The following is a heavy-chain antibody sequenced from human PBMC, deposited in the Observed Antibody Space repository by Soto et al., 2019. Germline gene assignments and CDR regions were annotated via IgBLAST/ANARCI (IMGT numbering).Heavy chain of an antibody. V-gene: IGHV4-30-4*01. CDR3: ARDIVVVVAANGYYYYGMDV. D-gene: IGHD2-15*01. CDR1: GGSISSGDYY. Sequence: SETLSLTCTVSGGSISSGDYYWSWIRQPPGKGLEWIGYIYYSGSTYYNPSLKSRVTISVDTSKNQFSLKLSSVTAADTAVYYCARDIVVVVAANGYYYYGMDVWGQGTTVTVSS. J-gene: IGHJ6*02. CDR2: IYYSGST.